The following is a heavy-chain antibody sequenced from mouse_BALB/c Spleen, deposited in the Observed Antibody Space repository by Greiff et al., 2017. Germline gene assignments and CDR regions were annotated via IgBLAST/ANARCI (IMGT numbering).Heavy chain of an antibody. V-gene: IGHV1S81*02. CDR1: GYTFTSYW. D-gene: IGHD2-5*01. CDR3: ASIYSSNYWYFDV. Sequence: QVQLQQPGAELVKPGASVKLSCKASGYTFTSYWMHWVKQRPGQGLEWIGEINPSNGRTNYNEKFKSKATLTVDKSSSTAYMQLSSLTSEDSAVYFCASIYSSNYWYFDVWGAGTTVTVSS. CDR2: INPSNGRT. J-gene: IGHJ1*01.